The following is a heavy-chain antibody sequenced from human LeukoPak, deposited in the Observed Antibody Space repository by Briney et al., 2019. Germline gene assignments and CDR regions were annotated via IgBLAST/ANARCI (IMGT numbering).Heavy chain of an antibody. CDR1: GYTFTSYG. CDR3: ARETRGYSGYDEGYYYYYYMDV. CDR2: ISAYNGNT. V-gene: IGHV1-18*01. Sequence: ASVKVSCKASGYTFTSYGISWVRQAPGQGLEWMGWISAYNGNTNYAQKLQGRVTMTTDTSTSTAYMELRSLRSDDTAVYYCARETRGYSGYDEGYYYYYYMDVWGKGTTVTASS. J-gene: IGHJ6*03. D-gene: IGHD5-12*01.